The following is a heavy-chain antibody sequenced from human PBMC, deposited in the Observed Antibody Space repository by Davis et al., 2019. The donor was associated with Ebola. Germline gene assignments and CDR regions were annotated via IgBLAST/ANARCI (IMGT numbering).Heavy chain of an antibody. Sequence: ASVQVSFPASGYTFTNYYMHSLRQAPGQGLEWMGMINPNDGRTIYAQKFQGRVTVTRDTSTTTVYMDLSSLRSDDTAVYFCARPSIVGTTTTASDNWGQGTMVTVSS. V-gene: IGHV1-46*01. CDR2: INPNDGRT. CDR3: ARPSIVGTTTTASDN. J-gene: IGHJ3*02. D-gene: IGHD1-26*01. CDR1: GYTFTNYY.